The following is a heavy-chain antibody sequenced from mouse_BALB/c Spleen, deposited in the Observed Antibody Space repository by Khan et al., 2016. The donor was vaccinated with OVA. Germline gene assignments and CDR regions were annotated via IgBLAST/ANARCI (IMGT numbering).Heavy chain of an antibody. CDR2: ISSLAYNF. CDR1: GFTFSDYG. Sequence: EVELVESGGGLVQPGGSRKLSCAASGFTFSDYGMAWVRQAPGKGPEWVAFISSLAYNFYYADTVTGRFTISRENAKNTLYLAMSSLRSEDTAIYYCARGGKGGFAYWGQGTLVTVSA. V-gene: IGHV5-15*02. CDR3: ARGGKGGFAY. J-gene: IGHJ3*01.